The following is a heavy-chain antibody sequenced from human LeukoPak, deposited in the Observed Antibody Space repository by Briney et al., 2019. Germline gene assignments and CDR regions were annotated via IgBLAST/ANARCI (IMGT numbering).Heavy chain of an antibody. D-gene: IGHD3-10*01. V-gene: IGHV4-61*02. CDR1: GGSISSGSYY. CDR3: ARPQARFGGYFDL. Sequence: KPSQTLSLTCTVSGGSISSGSYYWSWIRQPAGKGLEWIGRIYTSGSTNYNPSLKSRVTISVDTSKNQFSLKLSSVTAADTAVYYCARPQARFGGYFDLWGRGTLVTVSS. J-gene: IGHJ2*01. CDR2: IYTSGST.